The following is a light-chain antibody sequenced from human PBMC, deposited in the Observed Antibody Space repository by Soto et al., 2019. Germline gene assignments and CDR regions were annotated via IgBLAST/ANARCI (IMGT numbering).Light chain of an antibody. CDR1: QSVNSN. CDR3: QQYKNWPT. Sequence: EIVMTQSPATLSVSPGERATLSCRASQSVNSNLAWYQQKPGQAPRLLIYGASTRATGVPGRFSGSGSGTEFPLTVSSLQSEDFAVYFCQQYKNWPTFGQGTKVEIK. J-gene: IGKJ1*01. V-gene: IGKV3-15*01. CDR2: GAS.